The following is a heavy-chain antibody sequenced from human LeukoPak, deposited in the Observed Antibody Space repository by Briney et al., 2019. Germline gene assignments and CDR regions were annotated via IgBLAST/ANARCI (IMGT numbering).Heavy chain of an antibody. D-gene: IGHD6-19*01. CDR1: GFNFISYY. J-gene: IGHJ4*02. Sequence: GGSLRLSCAASGFNFISYYMHWVRQDPGKGLVWVSRINSDGSSTRYADSVKGRFTISRDNAKNTLYLQMNRLRAEDTAVYYCAREYSSGWYENYFDYWGQGTLVTVSS. V-gene: IGHV3-74*01. CDR3: AREYSSGWYENYFDY. CDR2: INSDGSST.